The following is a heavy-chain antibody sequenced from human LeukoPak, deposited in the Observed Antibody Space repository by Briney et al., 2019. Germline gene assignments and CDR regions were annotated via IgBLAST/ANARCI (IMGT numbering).Heavy chain of an antibody. CDR1: GYTFTDYY. D-gene: IGHD2-2*01. V-gene: IGHV1-2*02. CDR2: INPNDGDT. Sequence: GASVKVSCKASGYTFTDYYMPWVRQAPGQGFEWMGWINPNDGDTNYAQKFQGRVTMTRDTSISTAHTEVSRLRSDDTAVYYCARANFLYCSSTTCLFDYWGQGTLVTVSS. J-gene: IGHJ4*02. CDR3: ARANFLYCSSTTCLFDY.